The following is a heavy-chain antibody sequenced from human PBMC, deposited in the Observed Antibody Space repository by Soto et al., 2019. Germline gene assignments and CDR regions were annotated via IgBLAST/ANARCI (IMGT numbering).Heavy chain of an antibody. D-gene: IGHD3-22*01. Sequence: SCKTAGSRNTIDHRDRGRHTNGQGLEWLGIINPNSGNTGYVKKFQGRVTMTRDTSTSTAYMELRSLRFDDTAVYYCVRSGRSGYYFHAAYWGQGTPVTVSS. CDR2: INPNSGNT. V-gene: IGHV1-46*01. CDR3: VRSGRSGYYFHAAY. J-gene: IGHJ4*02. CDR1: GSRNTIDH.